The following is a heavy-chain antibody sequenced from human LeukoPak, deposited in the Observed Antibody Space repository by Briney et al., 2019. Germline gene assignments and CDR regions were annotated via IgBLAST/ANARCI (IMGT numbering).Heavy chain of an antibody. Sequence: SETLSLTCAVYGGSFSGYYWSWIRQPPGKGLEWIGEINHSGSTNYNPSPKSRVTISVDTSKNQFSLKLSSVTAADTAVYYCARSQYDFCMDVWGKGTTVTVSS. CDR1: GGSFSGYY. V-gene: IGHV4-34*01. D-gene: IGHD3-3*01. CDR3: ARSQYDFCMDV. CDR2: INHSGST. J-gene: IGHJ6*03.